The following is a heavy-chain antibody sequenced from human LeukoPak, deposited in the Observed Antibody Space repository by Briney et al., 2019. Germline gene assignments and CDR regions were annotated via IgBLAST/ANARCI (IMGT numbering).Heavy chain of an antibody. Sequence: PGGSLRLSCAASGFTFSSYGIHWVRQAPGKGLEWVAVVWYDGKNKFCGDSVKGRFTISRDNSKNTVDLQMNSLRVEDTAVYYCAKRGTRATHGMDVWGQGTTVTVSS. CDR2: VWYDGKNK. J-gene: IGHJ6*02. CDR3: AKRGTRATHGMDV. D-gene: IGHD3-16*01. V-gene: IGHV3-33*06. CDR1: GFTFSSYG.